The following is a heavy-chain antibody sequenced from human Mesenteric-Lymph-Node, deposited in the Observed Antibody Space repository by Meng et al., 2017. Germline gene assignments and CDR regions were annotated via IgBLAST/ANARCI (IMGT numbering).Heavy chain of an antibody. J-gene: IGHJ4*02. D-gene: IGHD4-17*01. CDR2: IFHSGST. Sequence: QVQLQEAGPGPVKPSGTLSLTCAVSGGSIISSCWWSWVCQAPGKGLECIGEIFHSGSTQYNPSLKSRVTISVDTSKNQFSLNLSSLTAADTAVYYCARHVYGDSYGFWGQGTLVTVSS. CDR3: ARHVYGDSYGF. V-gene: IGHV4-4*02. CDR1: GGSIISSCW.